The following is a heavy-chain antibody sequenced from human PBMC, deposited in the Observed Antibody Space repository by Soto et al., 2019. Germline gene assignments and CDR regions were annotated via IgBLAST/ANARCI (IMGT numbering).Heavy chain of an antibody. D-gene: IGHD7-27*01. CDR3: ARKAWVRFDY. V-gene: IGHV4-4*02. CDR1: GDSISRSVW. J-gene: IGHJ4*02. CDR2: VFHSGDT. Sequence: SETLSLTCAVSGDSISRSVWWTWVRQPPGKGLEWIGEVFHSGDTNYNPSLKSRVTMSVDKSTNDFSLKVTSVTAADTAIYYCARKAWVRFDYWGQGALVTVSS.